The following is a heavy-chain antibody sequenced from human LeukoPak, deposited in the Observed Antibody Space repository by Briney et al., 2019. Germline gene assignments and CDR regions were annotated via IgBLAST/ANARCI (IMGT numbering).Heavy chain of an antibody. Sequence: GGSLRLSCASSGFTFSSYSMNWVRQAPGKGLEWVSSISSSSSYIYYADSVKGRFTISRDNAKNSLYLQMNSLRAEDTAVYYCAKDRGYYYDSSGYYGDYWGQGTLVTVSS. CDR3: AKDRGYYYDSSGYYGDY. V-gene: IGHV3-21*01. CDR2: ISSSSSYI. D-gene: IGHD3-22*01. CDR1: GFTFSSYS. J-gene: IGHJ4*02.